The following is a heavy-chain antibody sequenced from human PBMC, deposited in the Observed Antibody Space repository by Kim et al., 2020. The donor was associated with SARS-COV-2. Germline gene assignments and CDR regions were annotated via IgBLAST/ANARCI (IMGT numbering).Heavy chain of an antibody. Sequence: SSTHNPSLKSRITISVNTSKIQFALKLTSVTAADTAVYYCARPSTSYFDYWGQGTLVTVSS. CDR3: ARPSTSYFDY. CDR2: SS. V-gene: IGHV4-4*08. J-gene: IGHJ4*02.